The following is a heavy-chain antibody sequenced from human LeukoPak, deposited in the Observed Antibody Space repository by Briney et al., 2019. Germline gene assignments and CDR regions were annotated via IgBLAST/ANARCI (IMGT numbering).Heavy chain of an antibody. J-gene: IGHJ5*02. CDR2: INSDGSST. D-gene: IGHD2-15*01. V-gene: IGHV3-74*01. CDR3: ARDRGAYCSGGSCYSRNWFDP. Sequence: QPGGSLRLSCAASGFTFSSYWMHWVRQAPGKGLVWVSRINSDGSSTSYADSVKGRFTISRDNAKNTLYLQMNSLRAEDTAVYYCARDRGAYCSGGSCYSRNWFDPWGQGTLVTVSS. CDR1: GFTFSSYW.